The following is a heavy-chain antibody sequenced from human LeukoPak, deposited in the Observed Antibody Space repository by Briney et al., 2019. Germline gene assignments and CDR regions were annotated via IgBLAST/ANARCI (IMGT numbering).Heavy chain of an antibody. Sequence: ASVTVSFTASGYTFTIYAMNWVRQAPGQGLEWMGWINTNTGNPTYYQGFTGRFVFSLDTSVSTAYLQISSLKAEDTAAYYCARENSAVAVDYWGQGTLVTVSS. J-gene: IGHJ4*02. D-gene: IGHD6-19*01. CDR2: INTNTGNP. V-gene: IGHV7-4-1*02. CDR1: GYTFTIYA. CDR3: ARENSAVAVDY.